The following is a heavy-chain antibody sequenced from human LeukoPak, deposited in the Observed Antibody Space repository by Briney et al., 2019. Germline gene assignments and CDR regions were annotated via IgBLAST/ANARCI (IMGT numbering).Heavy chain of an antibody. CDR1: GYTFTSYD. CDR2: MNPNSGNT. CDR3: ARRDYDILTGYYSWVDDSWFDP. D-gene: IGHD3-9*01. J-gene: IGHJ5*02. V-gene: IGHV1-8*01. Sequence: GASVKVSCKASGYTFTSYDINWVRQATGQGLEWMGWMNPNSGNTGYAQKFQGRVTMTRNTSISTAYMELSSLRSEDTAVYYCARRDYDILTGYYSWVDDSWFDPWGQGTLVTVSS.